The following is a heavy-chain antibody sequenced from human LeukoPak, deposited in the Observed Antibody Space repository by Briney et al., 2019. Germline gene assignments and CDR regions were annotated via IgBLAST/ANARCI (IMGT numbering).Heavy chain of an antibody. Sequence: GGSLRLSCAASGFTFSSYAMSWVRQAPGKGLEWVSGISGSDRSTYYADSVKDRFIISRDNSKNTLYLQMNSLRAEDTAVYYCAKDTSVGAFDIWGQGTMVTVSS. D-gene: IGHD5/OR15-5a*01. CDR3: AKDTSVGAFDI. J-gene: IGHJ3*02. CDR2: ISGSDRST. V-gene: IGHV3-23*01. CDR1: GFTFSSYA.